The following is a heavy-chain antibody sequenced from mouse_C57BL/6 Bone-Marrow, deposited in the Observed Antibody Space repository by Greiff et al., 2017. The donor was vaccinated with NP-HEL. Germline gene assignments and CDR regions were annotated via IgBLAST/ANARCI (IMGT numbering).Heavy chain of an antibody. D-gene: IGHD2-10*02. CDR1: GYTFTSYG. V-gene: IGHV1-81*01. J-gene: IGHJ4*01. CDR3: ARSGYGNFNYYAMDY. CDR2: IYPRSGNT. Sequence: QVQLKQSGAELARPGASVKLSCKASGYTFTSYGISWVKQRTGQGLEWIGEIYPRSGNTYYNEKFKGKATLTADKSSSTAYMELRSLTSEDSAVYFCARSGYGNFNYYAMDYWGQGTSVTVSS.